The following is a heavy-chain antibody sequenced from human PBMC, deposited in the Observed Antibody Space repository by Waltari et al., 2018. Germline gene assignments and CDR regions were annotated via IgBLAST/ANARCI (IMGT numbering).Heavy chain of an antibody. V-gene: IGHV4-4*02. CDR3: ARNYWSGYYIYYFDY. Sequence: QVQLQESGPGLVKPSQTLSLTCTVSGGSISSGSYYWSWVRQPPGKGLEWIGEIYHRGRTNYNPYLKSRVTRSVDKSKNQFSLKLSSVTAADTAVYYCARNYWSGYYIYYFDYWGQGTLVTVSS. CDR1: GGSISSGSYY. J-gene: IGHJ4*02. CDR2: IYHRGRT. D-gene: IGHD3-3*01.